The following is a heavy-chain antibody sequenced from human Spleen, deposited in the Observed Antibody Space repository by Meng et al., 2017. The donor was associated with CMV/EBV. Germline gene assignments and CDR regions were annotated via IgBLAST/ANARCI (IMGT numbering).Heavy chain of an antibody. Sequence: GGSLRLSCAASGFTFSRYTMNWVRQAPGKGLEWVANINPDGSEQYYVDSVKGRFTISRDNAKNSLFLQMDSLRADDTAVYYCAKGTPSVHWGQGTLVTVSS. J-gene: IGHJ4*02. CDR1: GFTFSRYT. CDR2: INPDGSEQ. CDR3: AKGTPSVH. D-gene: IGHD1-14*01. V-gene: IGHV3-7*03.